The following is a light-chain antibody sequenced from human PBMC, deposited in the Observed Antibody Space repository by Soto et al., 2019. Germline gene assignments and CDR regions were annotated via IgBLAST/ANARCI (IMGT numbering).Light chain of an antibody. CDR1: QSISSW. J-gene: IGKJ1*01. CDR2: RAS. Sequence: DIPMTQSPSTLSASVGDRVTITCRASQSISSWLAWYQQKPGKAPKLLIYRASSLESGVPSRFSGSGSGADFTLTISSLQPDDFATYYCQQYNSYLGTFGQGPKVEIK. V-gene: IGKV1-5*03. CDR3: QQYNSYLGT.